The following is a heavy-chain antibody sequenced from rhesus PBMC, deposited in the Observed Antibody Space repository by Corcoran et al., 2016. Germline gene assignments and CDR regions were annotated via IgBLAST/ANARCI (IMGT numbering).Heavy chain of an antibody. CDR2: ISSGGSN. Sequence: VQLQESGPGLVKPSETLSLTCGVSGYSTRSGCKWAWLRQPPGEGVEWIGHISSGGSNSLNPSLKSRVTLSVDTANNQFSRKLSSVTAADTAVYYCARHGIAAAWWGQGVLVTVSS. J-gene: IGHJ4*01. CDR1: GYSTRSGCK. D-gene: IGHD6-31*01. CDR3: ARHGIAAAW. V-gene: IGHV4S14*01.